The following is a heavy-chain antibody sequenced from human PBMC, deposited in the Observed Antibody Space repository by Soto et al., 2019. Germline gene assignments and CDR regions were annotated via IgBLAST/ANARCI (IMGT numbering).Heavy chain of an antibody. CDR1: GYTFTSYA. CDR3: ASAFTVPAAIGYWGQGTLVTVSSGKKRAEDTAVYYCARDQLYYNDISGRPLNAFDV. D-gene: IGHD3-22*01. Sequence: ASVKVSCKASGYTFTSYAMHWVRQAPGQRLEWMGWINAGNGNTKYSQKFQGRVTITRDTSASTAYMELSSLRSEDTAVYYCASAFTVPAAIGYWGQGTLVTVSSGKKRAEDTAVYYCARDQLYYNDISGRPLNAFDVWGQGTMVTVSS. V-gene: IGHV1-3*01. CDR2: INAGNGNT. J-gene: IGHJ3*01.